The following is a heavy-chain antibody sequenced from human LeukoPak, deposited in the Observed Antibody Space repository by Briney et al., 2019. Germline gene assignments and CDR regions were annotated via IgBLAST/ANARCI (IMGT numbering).Heavy chain of an antibody. V-gene: IGHV7-4-1*02. J-gene: IGHJ6*02. CDR3: ARSYGAFEGATYYYYGMDV. CDR1: GYTFTTYG. CDR2: INTNTGNP. D-gene: IGHD3-10*01. Sequence: GASVKVSCTASGYTFTTYGLSWVRQAPGQGLEWMAWINTNTGNPKSAQGFTERFVFSLDASVSTAYLQISSLKAADTAVYYCARSYGAFEGATYYYYGMDVWGQGTTVTVSS.